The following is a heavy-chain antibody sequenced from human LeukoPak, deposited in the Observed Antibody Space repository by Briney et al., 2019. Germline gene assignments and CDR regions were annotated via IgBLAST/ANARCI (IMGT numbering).Heavy chain of an antibody. CDR2: INGDASNT. V-gene: IGHV3-74*03. Sequence: PGGSLRLSCAASGLTFKSYWMHWVRQVAGKGLVWVARINGDASNTTYADSVKGRFTISRDNAKNTLYLQMNSLRVDDTAVYYCARAMPHDNWFDPWGQGSLVTVSS. J-gene: IGHJ5*02. CDR1: GLTFKSYW. D-gene: IGHD2-2*01. CDR3: ARAMPHDNWFDP.